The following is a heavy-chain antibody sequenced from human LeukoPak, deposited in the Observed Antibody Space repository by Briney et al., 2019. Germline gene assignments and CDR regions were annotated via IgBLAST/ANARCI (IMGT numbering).Heavy chain of an antibody. CDR1: GYTFTSYG. CDR3: ARDSPASGIAPTFDP. D-gene: IGHD6-13*01. Sequence: ASVKVSCKASGYTFTSYGINWVRQAPGQGLEWMGWISAYNGNTNYAQKLQGRVTMTTDTSTSTAYMELRSLRSDDTAVYYCARDSPASGIAPTFDPWGQGTLVTVSS. CDR2: ISAYNGNT. J-gene: IGHJ5*02. V-gene: IGHV1-18*01.